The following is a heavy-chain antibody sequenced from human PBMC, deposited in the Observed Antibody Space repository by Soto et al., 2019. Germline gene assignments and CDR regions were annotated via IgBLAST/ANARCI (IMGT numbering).Heavy chain of an antibody. D-gene: IGHD3-9*01. CDR3: ARDKNGYYDILTGYPDAFDI. V-gene: IGHV4-59*01. J-gene: IGHJ3*02. CDR2: IYYSGST. CDR1: GGSISSYY. Sequence: SETLSLTCTVSGGSISSYYWSWIRQPPGKGLEWIGYIYYSGSTNYNPSLKSRVTISVDTSKNQFSLKLSSVTAADTAVYYCARDKNGYYDILTGYPDAFDIWGQGTMVTVSS.